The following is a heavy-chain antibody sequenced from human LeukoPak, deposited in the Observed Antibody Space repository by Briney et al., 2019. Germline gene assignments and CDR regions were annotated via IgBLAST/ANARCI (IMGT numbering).Heavy chain of an antibody. Sequence: PGGTLRLSCAASGFTFSSYGMSWVRQAPGKGLEWVSSISSSSNYIYYADSVRGRFTISRDNAKNSLSLQMNSLRAEDTAVYYCAKGYDYEIYYYYYYMDVWGKGTTVTVSS. J-gene: IGHJ6*03. CDR3: AKGYDYEIYYYYYYMDV. CDR1: GFTFSSYG. D-gene: IGHD4-17*01. V-gene: IGHV3-21*01. CDR2: ISSSSNYI.